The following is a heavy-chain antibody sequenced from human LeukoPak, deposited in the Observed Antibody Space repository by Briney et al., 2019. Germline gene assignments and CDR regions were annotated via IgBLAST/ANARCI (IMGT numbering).Heavy chain of an antibody. CDR3: AKDPDYYYYGMDV. J-gene: IGHJ6*02. CDR2: ISGSGGSI. Sequence: GGSLRLSCAASGFTFSSYAMSWVRQAPGKGLEWVSAISGSGGSIYYADSVKGRFTISRDNSKNTLYLQMNSLRAEDTAVYYCAKDPDYYYYGMDVWGQGTTVTVSS. CDR1: GFTFSSYA. V-gene: IGHV3-23*01.